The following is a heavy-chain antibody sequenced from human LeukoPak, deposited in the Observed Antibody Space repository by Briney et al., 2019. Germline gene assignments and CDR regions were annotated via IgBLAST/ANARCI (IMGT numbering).Heavy chain of an antibody. CDR1: GFTFSSYG. D-gene: IGHD6-13*01. V-gene: IGHV3-30*03. CDR3: ARDKAAAGPTYFDY. Sequence: GGSLRLSCAASGFTFSSYGMHWVRQAPGKGLEWVAVISYDGSNKYYADSVKGRFTISRDNSKNTLYLQMNSLRDEDTAIYYCARDKAAAGPTYFDYWGQGTLVTVSS. CDR2: ISYDGSNK. J-gene: IGHJ4*02.